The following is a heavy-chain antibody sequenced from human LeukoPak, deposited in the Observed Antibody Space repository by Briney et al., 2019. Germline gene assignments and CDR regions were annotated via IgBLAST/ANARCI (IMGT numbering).Heavy chain of an antibody. CDR2: ISSSGSTI. CDR3: ASLPGRDYFQH. Sequence: GGSLRLSCAASGFTFSSYEMNWVRQAPGKGLEWVSYISSSGSTIYYADSVKGRFTISRDNAKNSLYLQMNSLRAEDTAVYYCASLPGRDYFQHWGQGTLVTVSS. CDR1: GFTFSSYE. J-gene: IGHJ1*01. V-gene: IGHV3-48*03.